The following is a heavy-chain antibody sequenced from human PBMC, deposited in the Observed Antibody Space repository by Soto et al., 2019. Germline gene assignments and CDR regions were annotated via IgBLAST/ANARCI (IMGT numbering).Heavy chain of an antibody. CDR3: DVTTGY. CDR1: GYTFTDYD. Sequence: QVQVVQSRAEVKKPGASVKVSCKTSGYTFTDYDINWVRQAPGQGLEWMGWVSPDNGNAGYAQHFQGRVTLSSDTSISTAYMELSSLTSEDTAVYYCDVTTGYWGQGTMVTVSS. D-gene: IGHD1-1*01. J-gene: IGHJ4*02. CDR2: VSPDNGNA. V-gene: IGHV1-8*01.